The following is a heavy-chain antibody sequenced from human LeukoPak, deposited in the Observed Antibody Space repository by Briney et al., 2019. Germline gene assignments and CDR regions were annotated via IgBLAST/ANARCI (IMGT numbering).Heavy chain of an antibody. CDR1: GGSISSYY. CDR3: ATLTELRWFDP. D-gene: IGHD1-14*01. CDR2: IYYSGST. Sequence: SETLSLTCTVSGGSISSYYWSWIRQPPGKGLEWIGYIYYSGSTNYNPSLKSRVTISVDTSKNQFSPKLSSVTAADTAVYYCATLTELRWFDPWGQGTLVTVSS. V-gene: IGHV4-59*01. J-gene: IGHJ5*02.